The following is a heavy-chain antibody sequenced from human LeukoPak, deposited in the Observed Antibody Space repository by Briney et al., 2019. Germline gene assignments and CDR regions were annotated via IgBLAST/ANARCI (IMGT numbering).Heavy chain of an antibody. CDR2: VNHSGST. D-gene: IGHD5-12*01. V-gene: IGHV4-34*01. CDR1: GGSFSGYY. CDR3: ATFPDYPSLWEGNSEYSPGYFDY. J-gene: IGHJ4*02. Sequence: SETLSLTCAVYGGSFSGYYGSWIRQPPGKGLEWIGEVNHSGSTNYNPSLKSRVTISVDTSKNQFSLKLSSVTAADTAVYYCATFPDYPSLWEGNSEYSPGYFDYWGQGTLVTVSS.